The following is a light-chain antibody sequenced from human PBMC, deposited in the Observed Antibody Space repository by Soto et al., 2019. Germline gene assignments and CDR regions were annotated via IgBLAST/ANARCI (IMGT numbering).Light chain of an antibody. V-gene: IGLV1-44*01. CDR2: SNN. Sequence: QSVLTQPPSASGTPGQRVTISCSGSSSNIGSNTVNWYQQLPGTAPKLLIYSNNQRPSGVPDRFSGPKSGTSASLAISGLQSEDEADYYCAAWDDSLNGLVVFGGGTKLTAL. CDR3: AAWDDSLNGLVV. J-gene: IGLJ2*01. CDR1: SSNIGSNT.